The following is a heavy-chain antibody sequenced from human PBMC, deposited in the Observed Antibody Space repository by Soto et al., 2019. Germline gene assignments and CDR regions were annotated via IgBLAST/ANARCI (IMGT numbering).Heavy chain of an antibody. CDR2: INANSGGT. Sequence: QVQLVQSGAEVKKPGASVKVSCKASGYTFTGYYMHWVRQAPGQGLKWMGWINANSGGTNYEQKFQGWVTMTRDTSISTAYMELSRLRSDDTAVYYCARAPHFWSGYSGGYGMDVWGQGTTVTVSS. J-gene: IGHJ6*02. D-gene: IGHD3-3*01. V-gene: IGHV1-2*04. CDR1: GYTFTGYY. CDR3: ARAPHFWSGYSGGYGMDV.